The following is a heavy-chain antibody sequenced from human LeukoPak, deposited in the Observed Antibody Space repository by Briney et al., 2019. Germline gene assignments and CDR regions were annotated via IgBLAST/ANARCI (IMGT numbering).Heavy chain of an antibody. CDR1: GGSISSYY. Sequence: PSETLSLTCTVSGGSISSYYWSWIRQPPGKGLEWIGYIYYSGSTNYNPSLKSRVTISVDTSKNQFSLKLSSVTAADTAVYYCARAHYDYGDDYWGQGTLVTVSS. CDR2: IYYSGST. CDR3: ARAHYDYGDDY. J-gene: IGHJ4*02. V-gene: IGHV4-59*12. D-gene: IGHD4-17*01.